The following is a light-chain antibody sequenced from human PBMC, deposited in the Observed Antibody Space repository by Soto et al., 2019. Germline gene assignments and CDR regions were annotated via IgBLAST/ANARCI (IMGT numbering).Light chain of an antibody. CDR1: QNINSY. Sequence: DIQMTQSPSSLSSSVLERFTITCRARQNINSYLNWYQQKPGKAPKLLIYAASSLQSGVPSRFSGSGSGTDFTLTVSSLQPEDFATYYCHQSYDIPTFGQGTRLEIK. CDR2: AAS. J-gene: IGKJ5*01. CDR3: HQSYDIPT. V-gene: IGKV1-39*01.